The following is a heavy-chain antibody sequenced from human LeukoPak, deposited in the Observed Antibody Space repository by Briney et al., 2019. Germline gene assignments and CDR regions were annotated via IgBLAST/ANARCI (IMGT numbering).Heavy chain of an antibody. Sequence: QVQLQESGPGLVKPSETLSLTCTVSGGSISSYYWRWIRQPPGKGLDWIGFIHYSGSTNYNPSLKSRVTISVDTSRNQFSLKLRSVTAADTAVYYCARGYSFGNFVYAFDIWGQGTTVTVSS. CDR1: GGSISSYY. J-gene: IGHJ3*02. D-gene: IGHD5-18*01. V-gene: IGHV4-59*01. CDR2: IHYSGST. CDR3: ARGYSFGNFVYAFDI.